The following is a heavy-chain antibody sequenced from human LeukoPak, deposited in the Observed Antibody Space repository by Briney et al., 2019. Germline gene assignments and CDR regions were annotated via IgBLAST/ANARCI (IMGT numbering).Heavy chain of an antibody. V-gene: IGHV3-30*02. D-gene: IGHD2-2*01. J-gene: IGHJ4*02. CDR2: IQYEGSNK. CDR3: AKDRWFYCSTTSCAGFDY. Sequence: GGSLRLSCAASGFNFSSYGMHWVRQAPGKGLEWVTFIQYEGSNKYYRDSVKGRFTISRDNSKNTLYLQMNSLRVEDTAMYYCAKDRWFYCSTTSCAGFDYWGPGTLVTVSS. CDR1: GFNFSSYG.